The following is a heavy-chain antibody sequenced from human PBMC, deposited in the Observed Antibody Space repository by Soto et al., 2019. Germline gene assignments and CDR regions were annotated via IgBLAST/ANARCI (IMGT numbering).Heavy chain of an antibody. Sequence: ASVEVSCKASGYTCTSYDINWVRQATGQGLEWMGWMNPNSGNTGYAQKFQGRVTMTRNTSISTAYMELSSLRSEDTAVYYCARGPWYYDVWGRDSYYYYYGMDVWGQGPRVTVS. V-gene: IGHV1-8*01. CDR2: MNPNSGNT. D-gene: IGHD3-3*01. CDR1: GYTCTSYD. CDR3: ARGPWYYDVWGRDSYYYYYGMDV. J-gene: IGHJ6*02.